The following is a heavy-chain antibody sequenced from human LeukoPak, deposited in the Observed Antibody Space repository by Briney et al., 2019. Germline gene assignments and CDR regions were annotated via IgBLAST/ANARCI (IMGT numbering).Heavy chain of an antibody. CDR2: IWYDGNNK. D-gene: IGHD2-2*01. CDR1: GFTFNSFG. CDR3: ARSGYCTSTSCLNGRGAFDI. Sequence: GRSLRRSCAASGFTFNSFGMHWVRQAPGLGLEWVAVIWYDGNNKYYTDSVKGRFTISRDNAKNSLYLQMNSLRAEDTAVYYCARSGYCTSTSCLNGRGAFDIWGQGTMVTVSS. V-gene: IGHV3-33*01. J-gene: IGHJ3*02.